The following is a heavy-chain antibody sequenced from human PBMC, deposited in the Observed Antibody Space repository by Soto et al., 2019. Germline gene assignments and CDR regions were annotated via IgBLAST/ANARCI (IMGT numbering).Heavy chain of an antibody. Sequence: QVQLQESGPGLVKPSQTLSLTCTVSGGSISSGDFYWSWLRQAPGKGLEWMGYIYYSGSTYYNPSLKSRVTISVDTSKNQFSLKLSSVTAADTAGYYWARDRGSYSIDYWGQGTLVTVSS. CDR3: ARDRGSYSIDY. D-gene: IGHD1-26*01. V-gene: IGHV4-30-4*01. CDR1: GGSISSGDFY. CDR2: IYYSGST. J-gene: IGHJ4*02.